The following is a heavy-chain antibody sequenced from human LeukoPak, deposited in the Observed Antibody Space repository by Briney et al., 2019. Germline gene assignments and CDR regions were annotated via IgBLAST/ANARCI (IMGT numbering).Heavy chain of an antibody. V-gene: IGHV3-30-3*01. Sequence: GGSLRLSCAAFGFTFSSYAMHWVRQAPGKGLEWVAVISYDGSNKYYADSVKGRFTISRDNSENTLYLQMNSLRAEDTAVYYCALVATVTAIDYWGQGTLVTVSS. D-gene: IGHD4-17*01. CDR1: GFTFSSYA. CDR2: ISYDGSNK. CDR3: ALVATVTAIDY. J-gene: IGHJ4*02.